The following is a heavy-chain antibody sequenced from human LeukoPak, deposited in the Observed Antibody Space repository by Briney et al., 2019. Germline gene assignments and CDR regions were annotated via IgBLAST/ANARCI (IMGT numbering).Heavy chain of an antibody. CDR2: ISGISGST. CDR1: GFTLSRYG. V-gene: IGHV3-23*01. D-gene: IGHD6-13*01. CDR3: AKTYSSSRAHYYYYYYMDV. J-gene: IGHJ6*03. Sequence: GGSLRLSCAASGFTLSRYGMSWVRQAPGKGLEWVSAISGISGSTYYADSVKGRFTISRDNSKNTLYLQMNSLRAEDTAVYYCAKTYSSSRAHYYYYYYMDVWGKGTTVTISS.